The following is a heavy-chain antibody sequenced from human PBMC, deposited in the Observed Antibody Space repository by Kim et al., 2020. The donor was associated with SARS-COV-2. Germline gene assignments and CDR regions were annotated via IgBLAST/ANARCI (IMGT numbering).Heavy chain of an antibody. CDR2: INHSGST. CDR1: GGSFSGYY. V-gene: IGHV4-34*01. CDR3: ARRGVVAARFDY. Sequence: SETLSLTCAVYGGSFSGYYWSWIRQPPGKGLEWIGEINHSGSTNYNPSLKSRVTISVDTSKNQFSLKLSSVTAADTAVYYCARRGVVAARFDYWGQGTLVTVSS. D-gene: IGHD6-6*01. J-gene: IGHJ4*02.